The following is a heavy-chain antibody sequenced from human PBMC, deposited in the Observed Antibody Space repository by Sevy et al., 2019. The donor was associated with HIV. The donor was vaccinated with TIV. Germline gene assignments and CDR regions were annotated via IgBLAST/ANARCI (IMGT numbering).Heavy chain of an antibody. CDR2: ISYDGSNK. D-gene: IGHD3-9*01. CDR1: GFTFSSYA. CDR3: VRDKYDILTGRTPYYGMDV. V-gene: IGHV3-30*04. J-gene: IGHJ6*02. Sequence: GESLKISCAASGFTFSSYAMHWVRQAPGKGLEWVAVISYDGSNKYYADSVKGRFTISRDNSKNTLYLQMNSLRAEDTAVYYCVRDKYDILTGRTPYYGMDVWGQGTTVTVSS.